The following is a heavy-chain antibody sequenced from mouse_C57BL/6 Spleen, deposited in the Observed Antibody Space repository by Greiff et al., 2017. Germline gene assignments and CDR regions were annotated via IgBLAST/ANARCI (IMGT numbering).Heavy chain of an antibody. J-gene: IGHJ4*01. CDR3: ARVLPPYYYAMDY. V-gene: IGHV3-6*01. CDR1: GYSITSGYY. D-gene: IGHD5-5*01. CDR2: ISYDGSN. Sequence: EVKLMESGPGLVKPSQSLSLTCSVTGYSITSGYYWNWIRQFPGNKLEWMGYISYDGSNNYNPSLKNRISITRDTSKNQFFLKLNSVTTEDTATYYCARVLPPYYYAMDYWGQGTSVTVSS.